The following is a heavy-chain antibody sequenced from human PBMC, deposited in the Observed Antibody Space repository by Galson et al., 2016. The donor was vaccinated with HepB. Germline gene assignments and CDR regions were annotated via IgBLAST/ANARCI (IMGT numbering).Heavy chain of an antibody. Sequence: PALVKPTQTLTLTCTFSGFSLSTSGVGVGWIRQPPGKALEWLALIYWDDDKRYRPSLKSRLTITEDTSKNQVVLTVTDMDPVDIATYYCAHSLYYYGSGSYSFDLWGRGTLVTVSS. D-gene: IGHD3-10*01. CDR1: GFSLSTSGVG. CDR3: AHSLYYYGSGSYSFDL. V-gene: IGHV2-5*02. CDR2: IYWDDDK. J-gene: IGHJ2*01.